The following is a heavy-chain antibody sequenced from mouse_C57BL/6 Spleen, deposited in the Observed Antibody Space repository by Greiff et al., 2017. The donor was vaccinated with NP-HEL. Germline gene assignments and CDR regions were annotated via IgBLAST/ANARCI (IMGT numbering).Heavy chain of an antibody. CDR2: INPNNGGT. Sequence: VQLKQSGPELVKPGASVKISCKASGYTFTDYYMNWVKQSHGKSLEWIGDINPNNGGTSYNQKFKGKATLTVDKSSSTAYMELRSLTSEDSAVYYCARDYYGSVDYWGQGTTLTVSS. J-gene: IGHJ2*01. CDR3: ARDYYGSVDY. CDR1: GYTFTDYY. V-gene: IGHV1-26*01. D-gene: IGHD1-1*01.